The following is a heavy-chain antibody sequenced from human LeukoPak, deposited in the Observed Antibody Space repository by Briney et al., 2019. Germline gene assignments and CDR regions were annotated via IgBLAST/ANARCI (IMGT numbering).Heavy chain of an antibody. D-gene: IGHD1-1*01. Sequence: PSETLSLTCTVSDYSISSGYGYSWGWIRQPPGKGLEWIGSIYYSGSTYYNPSLKSRVTISVDTSKNQFSLKLSSVTAADTAVYYCARLVPTYNWNDDGASYWGQGTLVTVSS. V-gene: IGHV4-39*01. CDR1: DYSISSGYGYS. J-gene: IGHJ4*02. CDR2: IYYSGST. CDR3: ARLVPTYNWNDDGASY.